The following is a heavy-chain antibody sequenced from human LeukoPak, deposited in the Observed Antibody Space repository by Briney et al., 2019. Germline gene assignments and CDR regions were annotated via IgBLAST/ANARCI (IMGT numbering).Heavy chain of an antibody. D-gene: IGHD1-26*01. CDR3: AKGALPNFDY. J-gene: IGHJ4*02. CDR2: ISGSGGST. Sequence: GGSLRLSCAASRFTFSSYAMSWVRQAPGKGLEWVSAISGSGGSTYYADSVKGRFTISRHNSKNTLYLQMNSMRAEDTAVYYCAKGALPNFDYWGQGTLVTVSS. V-gene: IGHV3-23*01. CDR1: RFTFSSYA.